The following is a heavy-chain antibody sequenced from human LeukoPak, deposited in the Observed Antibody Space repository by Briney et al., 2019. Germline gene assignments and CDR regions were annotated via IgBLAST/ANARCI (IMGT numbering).Heavy chain of an antibody. J-gene: IGHJ4*02. D-gene: IGHD6-19*01. V-gene: IGHV3-53*01. CDR3: AREGSSGFVGY. CDR2: IFSGGGT. Sequence: PGGSLRLSCAASGFTVSSTHMSWVRPAPGKGLQWVSLIFSGGGTYYADSAKGRYTISRDTSQSTLYLQMNSLRAEDTAVYYCAREGSSGFVGYWGQGTLVTVSS. CDR1: GFTVSSTH.